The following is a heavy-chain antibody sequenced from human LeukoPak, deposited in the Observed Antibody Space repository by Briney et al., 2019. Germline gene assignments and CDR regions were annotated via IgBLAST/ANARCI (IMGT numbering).Heavy chain of an antibody. D-gene: IGHD3-9*01. V-gene: IGHV1-18*01. CDR2: ISAYNGNT. CDR3: ARYSYDILTGYPYYYYMDV. Sequence: GASVKVSCKASGYTFTSYGISWVRQAPGQGLEWMGWISAYNGNTNYAQKLQGRVTMTTDTSTSTAYMELRSLRSDDTAVYYCARYSYDILTGYPYYYYMDVWGKGTTVTISS. CDR1: GYTFTSYG. J-gene: IGHJ6*03.